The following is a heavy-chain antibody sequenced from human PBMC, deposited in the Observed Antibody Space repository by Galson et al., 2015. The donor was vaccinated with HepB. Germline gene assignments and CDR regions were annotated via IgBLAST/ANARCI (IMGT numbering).Heavy chain of an antibody. CDR1: KVVLDSSD. D-gene: IGHD6-19*01. CDR2: VGGRDGST. J-gene: IGHJ2*01. V-gene: IGHV3-23*01. Sequence: LRHRCRASKVVLDSSDESCGAQTPALGVGCEATVGGRDGSTYYADSVKGRFTISRDNSKNTVYLQMNGLRAEDTAVYYCAKDLAVAEWYFDLWGRGTLVTVAS. CDR3: AKDLAVAEWYFDL.